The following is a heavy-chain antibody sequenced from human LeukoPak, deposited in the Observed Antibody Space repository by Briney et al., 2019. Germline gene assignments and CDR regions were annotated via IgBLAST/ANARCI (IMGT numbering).Heavy chain of an antibody. J-gene: IGHJ4*02. CDR2: INHSGST. CDR3: ARGRLWGDY. V-gene: IGHV4-34*01. Sequence: SETLSLTXAVYGGSFSGYYWSWIRQPPGKGLEWIGEINHSGSTNYNPSLKSRVTISVDTSKNQFSLKLSSVTAADTAVYYCARGRLWGDYWGQGTLVTVSS. CDR1: GGSFSGYY. D-gene: IGHD5-18*01.